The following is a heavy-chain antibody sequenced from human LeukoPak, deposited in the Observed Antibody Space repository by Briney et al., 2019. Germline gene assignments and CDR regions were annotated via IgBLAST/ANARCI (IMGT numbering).Heavy chain of an antibody. CDR1: GFTFTSHA. V-gene: IGHV3-30-3*01. Sequence: GGSLRLSCAASGFTFTSHAMHWVRQAPGKGLEWVAVISYDGSNKYYADSVKGRFTISRDNSKNTLYLQMNSLRAEDTAVYYCARERNYYMDVWGKGTTVTVSS. J-gene: IGHJ6*03. CDR2: ISYDGSNK. CDR3: ARERNYYMDV.